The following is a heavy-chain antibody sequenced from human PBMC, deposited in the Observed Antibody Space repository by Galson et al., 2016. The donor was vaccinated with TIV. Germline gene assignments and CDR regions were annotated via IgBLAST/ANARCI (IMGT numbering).Heavy chain of an antibody. CDR2: IDPNSGDT. CDR3: ARDGLDMTTAVALPDY. Sequence: SVKVSCKASGYTFTGYYIHWVRRAPGQGLEWMGWIDPNSGDTYYAQKFQGRVAMTRDTSINTAYMELSRLRSDDTAVYYCARDGLDMTTAVALPDYWGQGTLVTASS. V-gene: IGHV1-2*02. CDR1: GYTFTGYY. J-gene: IGHJ4*02. D-gene: IGHD3/OR15-3a*01.